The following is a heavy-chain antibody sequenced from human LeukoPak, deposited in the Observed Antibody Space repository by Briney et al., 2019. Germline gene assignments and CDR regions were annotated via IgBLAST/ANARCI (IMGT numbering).Heavy chain of an antibody. CDR3: AKDIGAGGIVVASYFDY. V-gene: IGHV3-9*01. Sequence: GGSLRLSCAASGFTFDDYAMHWVRQVPGKGLEWVSGISWNSGSIDYADSVKGRFTISRDNAKNSLYLQMNSLRAEDTALYYCAKDIGAGGIVVASYFDYWGQGTLVTVSS. J-gene: IGHJ4*02. CDR2: ISWNSGSI. D-gene: IGHD2-2*01. CDR1: GFTFDDYA.